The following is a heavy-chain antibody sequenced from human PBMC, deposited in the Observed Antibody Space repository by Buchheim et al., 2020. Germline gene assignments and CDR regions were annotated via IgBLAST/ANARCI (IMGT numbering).Heavy chain of an antibody. J-gene: IGHJ4*02. CDR2: ISGSGGGT. CDR1: GFSFSTYA. V-gene: IGHV3-23*01. CDR3: AKKGLGRYVDYFDH. D-gene: IGHD1-26*01. Sequence: EVQVLESGGGLAQPGGSLRLSCAASGFSFSTYAMHWVRQAPGQGLEWVSGISGSGGGTYYADSVKGRFSISRDNSKNILYLEMNSLRAEDTAVYYCAKKGLGRYVDYFDHWGQRTL.